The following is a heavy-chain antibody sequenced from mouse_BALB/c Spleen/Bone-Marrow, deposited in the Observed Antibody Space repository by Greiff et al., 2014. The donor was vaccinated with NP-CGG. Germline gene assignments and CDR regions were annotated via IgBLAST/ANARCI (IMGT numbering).Heavy chain of an antibody. CDR3: ARDYYYGAMDY. Sequence: KLVESGGGLVQPGGPLRLSCATSGFTFSDFYMEWVRQPPGKRLEWIAASRNKANDYTTEYSASVKGRFIVSRDTSQSILYLQMNALRAEDTAIYYCARDYYYGAMDYWGQGTSVTVSS. D-gene: IGHD1-1*01. CDR2: SRNKANDYTT. CDR1: GFTFSDFY. J-gene: IGHJ4*01. V-gene: IGHV7-1*02.